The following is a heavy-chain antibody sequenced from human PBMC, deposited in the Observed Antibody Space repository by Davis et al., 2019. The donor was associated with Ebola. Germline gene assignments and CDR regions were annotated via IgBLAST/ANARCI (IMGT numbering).Heavy chain of an antibody. D-gene: IGHD1-20*01. CDR3: ARGYNWNPTPFDY. CDR2: IKQDGSEK. Sequence: GESLKISCAASGFTFSSYSMNWVRQAPGKGLEWVANIKQDGSEKYYVDSVKGRFTISRDNAKNSLYLQMNSLRAEDTAVYYCARGYNWNPTPFDYWGQGTLVTVSS. V-gene: IGHV3-7*03. J-gene: IGHJ4*02. CDR1: GFTFSSYS.